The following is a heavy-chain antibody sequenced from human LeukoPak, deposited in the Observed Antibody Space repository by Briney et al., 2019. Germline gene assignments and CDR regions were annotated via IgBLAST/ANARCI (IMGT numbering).Heavy chain of an antibody. Sequence: ASVKVSCKASGYTFTGYYMHWVRQAPGQGLEWMGWINPNSGGTNYAQKFQGRVTMTRDTSISTAYMELSRLRSDDAAVYYCARELVVVPAAILDDAFDIWGQGTMVTVSS. CDR2: INPNSGGT. D-gene: IGHD2-2*01. V-gene: IGHV1-2*02. J-gene: IGHJ3*02. CDR3: ARELVVVPAAILDDAFDI. CDR1: GYTFTGYY.